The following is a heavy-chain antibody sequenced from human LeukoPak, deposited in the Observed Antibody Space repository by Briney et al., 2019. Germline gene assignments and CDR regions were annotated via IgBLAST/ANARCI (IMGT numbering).Heavy chain of an antibody. D-gene: IGHD1-26*01. CDR1: GFTFSSYS. Sequence: GGSLRLSCAASGFTFSSYSMNWVRQAPGKGLEWVSSISSSSSYIYYADSVKGRFTISRDNAKNSLYLQMNSLRAEDTAVYYCAKADSGTYYGLGDYLDYWGQGTLVTVSS. CDR2: ISSSSSYI. CDR3: AKADSGTYYGLGDYLDY. V-gene: IGHV3-21*01. J-gene: IGHJ4*02.